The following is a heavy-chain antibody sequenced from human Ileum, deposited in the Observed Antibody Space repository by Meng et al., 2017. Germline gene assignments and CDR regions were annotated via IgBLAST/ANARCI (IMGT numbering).Heavy chain of an antibody. V-gene: IGHV3-72*01. CDR1: GFTFKNSD. CDR3: ASRHYGEKDH. D-gene: IGHD4-17*01. J-gene: IGHJ4*02. Sequence: EGQVGGSGGGLVQPGGSLRTSCAASGFTFKNSDMNWVLQAPGKGLEWIGRSRNKAQSYIIEYAASVQGRFTISRDFSKNSLDLQMNSLKIDDTAVYYCASRHYGEKDHWGQGTLVTVSS. CDR2: SRNKAQSYII.